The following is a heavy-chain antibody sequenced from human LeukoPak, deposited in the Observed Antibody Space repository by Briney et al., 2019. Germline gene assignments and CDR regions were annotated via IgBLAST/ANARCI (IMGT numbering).Heavy chain of an antibody. CDR1: GYTFTSYG. J-gene: IGHJ4*01. V-gene: IGHV1-18*01. D-gene: IGHD2-2*01. Sequence: ASVKVSCKASGYTFTSYGISWVRQAPGQGLEWMGWISAYNGNTNYAQKLQGRVTMTTDTSTSTAYMELRSLRSDDTAVYYCARDLTGYCSSTSCYGGLVYWGQEPWSPSPQ. CDR2: ISAYNGNT. CDR3: ARDLTGYCSSTSCYGGLVY.